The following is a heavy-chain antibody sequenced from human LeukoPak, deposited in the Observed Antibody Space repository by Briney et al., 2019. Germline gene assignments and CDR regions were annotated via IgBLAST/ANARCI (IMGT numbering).Heavy chain of an antibody. CDR1: GGSFSTYY. Sequence: SETLSLTCAVYGGSFSTYYWSWIRQPPGKGLEWIGEINESGSSNYNPSLKSRVTMSVYTSKNQFSLNLRSVTATDTAVYDCASLKSARGHTSGSSYHPPLYYAYYYMDVWGKGTTVTVSS. CDR2: INESGSS. D-gene: IGHD6-6*01. J-gene: IGHJ6*03. V-gene: IGHV4-34*01. CDR3: ASLKSARGHTSGSSYHPPLYYAYYYMDV.